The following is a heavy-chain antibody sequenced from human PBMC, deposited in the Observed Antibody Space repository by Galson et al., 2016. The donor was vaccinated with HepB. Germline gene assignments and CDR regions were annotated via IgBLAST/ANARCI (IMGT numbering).Heavy chain of an antibody. D-gene: IGHD5-18*01. V-gene: IGHV3-23*01. Sequence: SLRLSCAASGFTFSSYAMNWVRQAPGKGLEWVSGISGSGGSTYYADSVKGRFTISRDNSKKTLFLQMNSLRAEDTAVYYCTKRIQEWLPFDYWGQGTLVTVSS. CDR2: ISGSGGST. CDR3: TKRIQEWLPFDY. J-gene: IGHJ4*02. CDR1: GFTFSSYA.